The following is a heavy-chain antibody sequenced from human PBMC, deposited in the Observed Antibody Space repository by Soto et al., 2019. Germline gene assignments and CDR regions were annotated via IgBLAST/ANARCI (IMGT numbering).Heavy chain of an antibody. D-gene: IGHD1-26*01. Sequence: ASVKVSCKASGYTFTRFGISWVRQAPGQGLESMGWISAGNGKTKYAQKIQGRVTMTTDTSTTTAYMELRSLRSDDTAVYYCARWISGSSSDWFAPWGQGTLVTVSS. CDR2: ISAGNGKT. V-gene: IGHV1-18*04. J-gene: IGHJ5*02. CDR1: GYTFTRFG. CDR3: ARWISGSSSDWFAP.